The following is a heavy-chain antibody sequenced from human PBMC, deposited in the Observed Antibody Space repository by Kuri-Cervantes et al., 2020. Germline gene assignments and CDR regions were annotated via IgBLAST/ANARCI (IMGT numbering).Heavy chain of an antibody. CDR2: ISDNSRYI. CDR1: GFTVSSYY. Sequence: GESLKISCVASGFTVSSYYMSWVRQAPGKGLEWVSSISDNSRYIYYADSVKGRFTISRDNAKNSLSLQMNTLRADDTAVYYCARDSRGRSNWFDPWGQGTLVTVSS. V-gene: IGHV3-21*01. J-gene: IGHJ5*02. CDR3: ARDSRGRSNWFDP. D-gene: IGHD3-16*01.